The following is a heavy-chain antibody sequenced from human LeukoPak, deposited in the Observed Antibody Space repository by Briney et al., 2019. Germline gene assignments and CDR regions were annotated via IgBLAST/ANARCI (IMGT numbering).Heavy chain of an antibody. J-gene: IGHJ4*02. V-gene: IGHV3-74*01. D-gene: IGHD2-15*01. CDR1: GFTLSSYW. CDR3: ATWGYCDSGTCDPG. Sequence: PGGSLRLSCAASGFTLSSYWMEWVRQAPGKGLVWVSRIHSDGRTASYAESVKGRFTISGDSAKNTLYLQMDSLRAEDTAVYYCATWGYCDSGTCDPGWGQGALVTVSS. CDR2: IHSDGRTA.